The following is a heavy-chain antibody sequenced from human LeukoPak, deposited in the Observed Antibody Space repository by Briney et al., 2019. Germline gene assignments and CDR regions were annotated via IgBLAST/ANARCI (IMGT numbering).Heavy chain of an antibody. Sequence: SETLSLTCTVSGYSISSGYYWGWLRQPPGKGLEWIGSIYHSGSTYYNPSLKSRVTISVDTSKNQFSLKLSSVTAVDTAVYYCARDAPFRVLMVYAPGPLDYWGQGTLVTVSS. J-gene: IGHJ4*02. D-gene: IGHD2-8*01. CDR2: IYHSGST. CDR3: ARDAPFRVLMVYAPGPLDY. V-gene: IGHV4-38-2*02. CDR1: GYSISSGYY.